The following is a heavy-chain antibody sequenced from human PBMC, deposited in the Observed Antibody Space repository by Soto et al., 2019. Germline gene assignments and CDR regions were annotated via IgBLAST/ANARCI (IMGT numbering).Heavy chain of an antibody. J-gene: IGHJ4*02. CDR3: PRGGLEPLDQ. Sequence: PGGCLGPSCSASGFTFGNYWIPGVRQAPGXGLXGVXXIXXXXXIXXADAVKDRFISSRDDARSELYLQLNGWRVEETATYYGPRGGLEPLDQWGQGALVTVSS. CDR2: IXXXXXI. V-gene: IGHV3-74*01. CDR1: GFTFGNYW. D-gene: IGHD1-1*01.